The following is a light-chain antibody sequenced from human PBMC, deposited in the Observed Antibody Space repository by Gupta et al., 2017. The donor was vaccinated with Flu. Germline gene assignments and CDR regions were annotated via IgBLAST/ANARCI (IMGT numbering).Light chain of an antibody. J-gene: IGKJ1*01. Sequence: ISCSSSQGLVYSDGNTYLHWFQQRPGQSPRRLIYHVSYLDSGVPDRFSGSGSGTDFTLKISRVEAEDVGIYFCMQGAHWPWAFGQGTTVEIK. CDR2: HVS. CDR3: MQGAHWPWA. V-gene: IGKV2-30*01. CDR1: QGLVYSDGNTY.